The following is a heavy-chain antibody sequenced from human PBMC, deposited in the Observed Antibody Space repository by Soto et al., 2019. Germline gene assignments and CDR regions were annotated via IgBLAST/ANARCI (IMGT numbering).Heavy chain of an antibody. J-gene: IGHJ4*02. CDR3: VTSGDDYGSYVHC. V-gene: IGHV4-38-2*01. CDR1: GYSVSDGYY. D-gene: IGHD4-17*01. CDR2: INRSEKT. Sequence: SATLSLTCAVSGYSVSDGYYLGWIRQPPGKGLEWIGSINRSEKTYYNPSLKSRLTISVDTSKNQISLTLSSVTAADTAIYNWVTSGDDYGSYVHCWGQVSLVPVSA.